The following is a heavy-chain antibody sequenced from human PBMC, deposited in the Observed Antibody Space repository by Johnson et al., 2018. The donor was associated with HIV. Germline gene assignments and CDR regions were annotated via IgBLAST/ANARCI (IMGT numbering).Heavy chain of an antibody. V-gene: IGHV3-23*01. J-gene: IGHJ3*02. CDR2: ISGSGGST. Sequence: MKGVRQTPGMGLEWVSAISGSGGSTYYADPVKGGFTISRDSSKNTLYLQMNSLRAEDTAVYYCVREGSEWLAGENTFDIWGQGTMVTVSS. D-gene: IGHD6-19*01. CDR3: VREGSEWLAGENTFDI.